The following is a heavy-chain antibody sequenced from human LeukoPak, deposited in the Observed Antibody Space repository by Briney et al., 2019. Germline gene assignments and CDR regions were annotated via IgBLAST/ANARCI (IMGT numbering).Heavy chain of an antibody. CDR3: ARVDYYDSSGFD. CDR2: ISSSGSTI. D-gene: IGHD3-22*01. Sequence: GGSLRLSCAASGFTFSSYEMNWVRQAPGKGLEWVSYISSSGSTIYYADSVKGRFTISRDNAKNSLYLQMNSLRAEDTAVYYCARVDYYDSSGFDWGQGTLATVSS. J-gene: IGHJ4*02. CDR1: GFTFSSYE. V-gene: IGHV3-48*03.